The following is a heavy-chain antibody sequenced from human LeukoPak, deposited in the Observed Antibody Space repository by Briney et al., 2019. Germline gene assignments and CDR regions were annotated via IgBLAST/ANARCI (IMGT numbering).Heavy chain of an antibody. Sequence: SDTLSLTCTVSGGSISTSYWNWIRQPPGKGLEWIGNIYYSGSTNYNPSLKSRVTISVDTSKTQFSLKLSYVTAADTAVYYFASQGYWGQGTLVTVSA. CDR2: IYYSGST. CDR1: GGSISTSY. J-gene: IGHJ4*02. V-gene: IGHV4-59*07. CDR3: ASQGY.